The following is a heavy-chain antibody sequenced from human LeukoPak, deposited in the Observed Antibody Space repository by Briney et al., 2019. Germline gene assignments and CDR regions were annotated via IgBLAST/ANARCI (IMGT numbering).Heavy chain of an antibody. J-gene: IGHJ4*02. Sequence: SVKVSCKASGGTFSSYAISWVRQAPGQGLEWMGRIIPIFGTANHAQKFQGRVTITTDESTSTAYMELSSLRSEDTAVYYCARDEAGYSGVKIDYWGQGTLVTVSS. CDR2: IIPIFGTA. D-gene: IGHD5-18*01. CDR3: ARDEAGYSGVKIDY. CDR1: GGTFSSYA. V-gene: IGHV1-69*05.